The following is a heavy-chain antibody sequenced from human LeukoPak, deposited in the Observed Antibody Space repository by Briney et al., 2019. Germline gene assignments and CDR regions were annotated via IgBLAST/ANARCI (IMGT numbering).Heavy chain of an antibody. CDR2: MYYSGST. J-gene: IGHJ4*02. D-gene: IGHD3-3*01. V-gene: IGHV4-39*07. Sequence: SETLSLTCTVSGGSISSSSYYYWGWIRQPPGRGLEWIGSMYYSGSTYYNPSLKSRVTISVDTSKNQFSLKVRSVTAADTAVYYCATGAVVLRFLEWLFPHWGQGTLVTVSS. CDR1: GGSISSSSYYY. CDR3: ATGAVVLRFLEWLFPH.